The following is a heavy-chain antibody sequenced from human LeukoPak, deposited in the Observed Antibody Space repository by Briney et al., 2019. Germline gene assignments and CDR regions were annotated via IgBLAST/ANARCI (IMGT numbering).Heavy chain of an antibody. CDR1: GFTFSSYW. Sequence: PGGSLRLSCAASGFTFSSYWMHWVRQAPGKGLEWVANIKHDGGEKHYVDSVKGRFTISRDNAKNSLYLQMNSLRAEDTAVYYCAREQKYSSGWYTSYYFDYWGQGTLVTVFS. V-gene: IGHV3-7*01. J-gene: IGHJ4*02. CDR2: IKHDGGEK. D-gene: IGHD6-19*01. CDR3: AREQKYSSGWYTSYYFDY.